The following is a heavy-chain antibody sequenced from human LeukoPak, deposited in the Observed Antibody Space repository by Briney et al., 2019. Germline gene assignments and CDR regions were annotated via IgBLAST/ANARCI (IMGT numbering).Heavy chain of an antibody. V-gene: IGHV3-74*01. CDR3: ASLLTPYHGSGGGGMDV. J-gene: IGHJ6*02. D-gene: IGHD3-10*01. CDR1: GFTFSTHW. Sequence: SGGSLRLSCAASGFTFSTHWMYWVRHAPGKELVWVSRISGDGSMTSYADSVKGRFTISRDNAEDTLFLQMTSLRVEDTALYFCASLLTPYHGSGGGGMDVWGQGTTVTVSS. CDR2: ISGDGSMT.